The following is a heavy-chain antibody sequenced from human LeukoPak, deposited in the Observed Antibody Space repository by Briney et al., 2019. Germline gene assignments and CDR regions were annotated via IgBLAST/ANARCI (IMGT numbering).Heavy chain of an antibody. CDR2: IRGSGGST. J-gene: IGHJ4*02. Sequence: GGSLRLSCAASGFTFSTYAMTWVRQAPGSGLEWVSAIRGSGGSTYYAASVRGRFSISRVNSNNTLYLQMNSLRPEDTAMYYCARLAAAGHSDYWGQGALVAVSS. D-gene: IGHD6-25*01. V-gene: IGHV3-23*01. CDR3: ARLAAAGHSDY. CDR1: GFTFSTYA.